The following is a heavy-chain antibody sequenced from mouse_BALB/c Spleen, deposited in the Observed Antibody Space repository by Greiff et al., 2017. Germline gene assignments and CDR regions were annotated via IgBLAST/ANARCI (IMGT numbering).Heavy chain of an antibody. CDR2: ISYSGST. CDR1: GYSITSDYA. D-gene: IGHD2-10*01. J-gene: IGHJ4*01. CDR3: ARNQILLWYAMDY. Sequence: VQLKESGPGLVKPSQSLSLTCTVTGYSITSDYAWNWIRQFPGNKLEWMGYISYSGSTSYNPSLKSRISITRDTSKNQFFLQLNSVTTEDTATYYCARNQILLWYAMDYWGQGTSVTVSS. V-gene: IGHV3-2*02.